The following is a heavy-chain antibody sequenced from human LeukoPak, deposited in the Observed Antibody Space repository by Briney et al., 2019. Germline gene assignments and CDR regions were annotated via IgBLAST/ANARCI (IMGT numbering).Heavy chain of an antibody. CDR3: ARDHRGNSGYDYYYYYGMDV. CDR1: GYTFTSYA. CDR2: INTNTGNP. J-gene: IGHJ6*02. V-gene: IGHV7-4-1*02. Sequence: GASVKVSCKASGYTFTSYAMNWVRQAPGQGLEWMGWINTNTGNPTYAQGFTGRFVFSLDTSVSTAYLQISSLKAEDTAVYYCARDHRGNSGYDYYYYYGMDVWGQGTTVTVSS. D-gene: IGHD5-12*01.